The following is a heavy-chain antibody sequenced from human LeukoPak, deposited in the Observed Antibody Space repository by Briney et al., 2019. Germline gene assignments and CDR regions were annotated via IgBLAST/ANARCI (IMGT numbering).Heavy chain of an antibody. CDR3: ATAGIYGSGSYSPNWFDP. V-gene: IGHV4-30-4*08. CDR2: IYYSGST. D-gene: IGHD3-10*01. Sequence: PSETLSLTCTVSGGSISSGDYYWSWIRQPPGKGLEWIGYIYYSGSTYYNPSLKSRVTISVDTSKNQFSLKLSSVTAADTAVYYCATAGIYGSGSYSPNWFDPWGQGTLVTVSS. J-gene: IGHJ5*02. CDR1: GGSISSGDYY.